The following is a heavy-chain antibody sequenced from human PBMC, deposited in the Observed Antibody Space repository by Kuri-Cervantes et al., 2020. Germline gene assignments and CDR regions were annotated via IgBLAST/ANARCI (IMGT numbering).Heavy chain of an antibody. CDR1: GYSISSGYY. V-gene: IGHV4-38-2*01. D-gene: IGHD2-15*01. Sequence: GSLRLSCAVSGYSISSGYYWGWIRQPPGKGLEWIGEINHSGSTNYNPSLKSRVTISVDTSKNQFSLKLSSVTAADTAVYYCARVGRYCSGGSCYSRWFDPWGQGTLVTVSS. CDR2: INHSGST. CDR3: ARVGRYCSGGSCYSRWFDP. J-gene: IGHJ5*02.